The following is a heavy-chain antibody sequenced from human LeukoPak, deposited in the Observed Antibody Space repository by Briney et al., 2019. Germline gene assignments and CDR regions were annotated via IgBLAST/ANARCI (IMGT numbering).Heavy chain of an antibody. CDR1: GFTFANAW. V-gene: IGHV3-15*01. CDR3: TADLPPPRGYDYPFDY. Sequence: GGSLRLSCAASGFTFANAWMSWVRQAPGKGLEGVGRIKSRTDVETTDYAAPVKGTFTISSDDSKHMLYLHMNRVKSEDTAVYYCTADLPPPRGYDYPFDYWGQGSLVTVSS. CDR2: IKSRTDVETT. J-gene: IGHJ4*02. D-gene: IGHD5-12*01.